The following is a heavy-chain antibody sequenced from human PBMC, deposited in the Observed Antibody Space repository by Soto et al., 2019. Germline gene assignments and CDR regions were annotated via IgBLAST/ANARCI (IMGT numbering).Heavy chain of an antibody. CDR2: ISGSGGST. CDR1: GFTFSSYA. Sequence: EVQLLESGGGLVQPGGSLRLSCAASGFTFSSYAMSWVRQAPGKGLEWVSAISGSGGSTYYADSVKGRFTISRDNSKNTLYLQMNSLRAEDTAVYYCARPHTFYGSGSYYNIRTPDYWGQGTLVTVSS. V-gene: IGHV3-23*01. D-gene: IGHD3-10*01. CDR3: ARPHTFYGSGSYYNIRTPDY. J-gene: IGHJ4*02.